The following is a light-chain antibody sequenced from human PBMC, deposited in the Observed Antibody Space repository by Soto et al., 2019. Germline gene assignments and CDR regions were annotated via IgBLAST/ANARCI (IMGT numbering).Light chain of an antibody. CDR1: QSISSH. J-gene: IGKJ1*01. Sequence: DIQVTQSPSFLSASVGDRVTITCRASQSISSHLTWYQQKPGKAPKVLIYAASTLQSGVPSRFSGSGSGTDFTLTISSLQPEDFATYYCQQLNSYPWTFGQGTKVDI. V-gene: IGKV1-9*01. CDR2: AAS. CDR3: QQLNSYPWT.